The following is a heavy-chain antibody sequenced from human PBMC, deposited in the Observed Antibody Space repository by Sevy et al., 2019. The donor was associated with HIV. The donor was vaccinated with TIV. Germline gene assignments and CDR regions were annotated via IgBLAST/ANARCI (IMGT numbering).Heavy chain of an antibody. Sequence: GGSLRLSCAASGFTFSSYSMNWVRQAPGKGLEWVSSISSSSSYIYYVDSVKGRFTISRDNAKNSLYLQMNSLRAEDTAVYYCARDQAGYDSSGYYDEVGMDVWGQGTTVTVSS. V-gene: IGHV3-21*01. J-gene: IGHJ6*01. CDR3: ARDQAGYDSSGYYDEVGMDV. CDR1: GFTFSSYS. D-gene: IGHD3-22*01. CDR2: ISSSSSYI.